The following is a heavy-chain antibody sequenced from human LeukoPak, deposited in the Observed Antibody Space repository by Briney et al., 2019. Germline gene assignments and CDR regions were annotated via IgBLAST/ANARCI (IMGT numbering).Heavy chain of an antibody. D-gene: IGHD2-2*01. CDR2: IYYSGST. V-gene: IGHV4-39*01. CDR1: GGSISSSSYY. J-gene: IGHJ5*02. CDR3: ARLVVVPAAKRGWFDP. Sequence: SETLSLTCSVSGGSISSSSYYWGWIRQPPGKGLEWIGSIYYSGSTYYNPSLKSRVTISVDTSKNQFSLNLSSVTAADTAVYYCARLVVVPAAKRGWFDPWGQGTLVTVSS.